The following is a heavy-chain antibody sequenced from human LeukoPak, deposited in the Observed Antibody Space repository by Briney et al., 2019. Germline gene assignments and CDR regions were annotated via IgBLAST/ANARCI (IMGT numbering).Heavy chain of an antibody. J-gene: IGHJ5*02. CDR1: GYTFTDYS. D-gene: IGHD2-21*01. V-gene: IGHV1-2*02. CDR2: INPETGGT. CDR3: ARVPDDPYYPQTKNWFDP. Sequence: ASVKVSCKASGYTFTDYSMHWVRQAPGQGLEWMGWINPETGGTNYAQKFQGRVTMTRDTSISTAYMELSRLRSDDTAVYYCARVPDDPYYPQTKNWFDPWGQGTLVTVSS.